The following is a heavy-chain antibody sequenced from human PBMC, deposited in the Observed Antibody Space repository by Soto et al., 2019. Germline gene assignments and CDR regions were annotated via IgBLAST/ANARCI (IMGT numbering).Heavy chain of an antibody. V-gene: IGHV3-48*02. CDR1: GFTFSSYS. D-gene: IGHD3-10*01. CDR3: ARDQGAGWFGRHFDL. Sequence: EVQLVESGGGLVQPGGSLRLSCAASGFTFSSYSMNWVRQAPEKGLEWVSYISSRSSTIYYADSVKGRFTISRDKAKNSLYLQMNSLGDEDTAVYYCARDQGAGWFGRHFDLWGRGTLVTVSS. CDR2: ISSRSSTI. J-gene: IGHJ2*01.